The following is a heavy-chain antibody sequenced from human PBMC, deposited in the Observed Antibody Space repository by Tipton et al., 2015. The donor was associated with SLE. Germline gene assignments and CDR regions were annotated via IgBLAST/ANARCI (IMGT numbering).Heavy chain of an antibody. Sequence: QSGAEVKKPGASVKVSCKSSGYTFSSYGISWVRQAPGQGLEWMGGIIPILGTPNYAQTFQGRVTITTDESTTTAYMTLSRLRSEDTAVYYCARDTSDWPLGYWGQGTLVTVSS. D-gene: IGHD6-19*01. J-gene: IGHJ4*02. V-gene: IGHV1-69*05. CDR2: IIPILGTP. CDR1: GYTFSSYG. CDR3: ARDTSDWPLGY.